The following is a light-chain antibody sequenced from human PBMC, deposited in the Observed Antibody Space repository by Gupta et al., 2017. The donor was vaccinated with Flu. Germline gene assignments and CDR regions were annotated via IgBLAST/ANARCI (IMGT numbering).Light chain of an antibody. V-gene: IGLV2-23*01. Sequence: QPAVAQGGPVTGAPGQAITLPCTRTSSDVGFSKHVSWYQLHPGRAPKLLIYEDTKRPSGVSERVSGSKSGSTASLRISGLQAEHEAAYYCCSYASSTLYVFGTGTKVTFI. J-gene: IGLJ1*01. CDR2: EDT. CDR3: CSYASSTLYV. CDR1: SSDVGFSKH.